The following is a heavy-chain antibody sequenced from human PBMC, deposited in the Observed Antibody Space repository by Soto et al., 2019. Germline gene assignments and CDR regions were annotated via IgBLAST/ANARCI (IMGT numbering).Heavy chain of an antibody. Sequence: GASVKVTCKASGYTFTSYAMHWVRQAPGQRLEWMGWINAGNGNTKYSQKFQGRVTITRDTSASTAYMELSSLRSEDTAVYYCARRRNPGYSYGYDQFAYWAQGTLVTVSS. J-gene: IGHJ4*01. CDR1: GYTFTSYA. V-gene: IGHV1-3*01. CDR3: ARRRNPGYSYGYDQFAY. D-gene: IGHD5-18*01. CDR2: INAGNGNT.